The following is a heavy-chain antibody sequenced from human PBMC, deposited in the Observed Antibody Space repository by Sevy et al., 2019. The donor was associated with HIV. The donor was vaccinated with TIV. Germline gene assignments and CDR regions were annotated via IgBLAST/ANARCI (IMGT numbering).Heavy chain of an antibody. D-gene: IGHD3-10*01. J-gene: IGHJ4*02. CDR3: ARIPIYYGSGTYPNYFDY. CDR2: INPDSGVT. V-gene: IGHV1-2*02. CDR1: AYTFTAYY. Sequence: ASVKVSCKASAYTFTAYYLHWVRQAPGQGLEWMGWINPDSGVTNYAQQFQGRVTMTRDTSISTAYMELSSLKSGDTAVYYCARIPIYYGSGTYPNYFDYWGQGTLVTVSS.